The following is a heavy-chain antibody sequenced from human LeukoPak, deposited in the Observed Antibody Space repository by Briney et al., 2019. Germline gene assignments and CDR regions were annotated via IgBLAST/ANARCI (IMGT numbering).Heavy chain of an antibody. CDR1: GASFSSYY. V-gene: IGHV4-59*01. CDR2: IFYNGNT. D-gene: IGHD3-10*01. CDR3: ARDAYGDAFDI. Sequence: KPSETLSLTCTVSGASFSSYYWSWLRQPPGKGLEWIAYIFYNGNTKYNPSLKSRVTISVDTSKNQFSLKLSSVTAADTAVYYCARDAYGDAFDIWGQGTMVTVSS. J-gene: IGHJ3*02.